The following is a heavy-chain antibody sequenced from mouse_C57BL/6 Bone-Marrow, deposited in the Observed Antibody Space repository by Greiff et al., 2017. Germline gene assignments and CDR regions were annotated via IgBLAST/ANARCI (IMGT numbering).Heavy chain of an antibody. CDR2: ISRGGSYT. CDR3: AREANLLWYWYFDV. V-gene: IGHV5-6*01. Sequence: EVQLVESGGDLVKPGGSLKLSCAASGFTFSSYGMSWVRQTPDQRLEWVATISRGGSYTYYPDSVKGRFTISRDNAKNTLYLQMSSLKSEDTAMYYFAREANLLWYWYFDVWGTGTTVTVSS. J-gene: IGHJ1*03. CDR1: GFTFSSYG. D-gene: IGHD2-1*01.